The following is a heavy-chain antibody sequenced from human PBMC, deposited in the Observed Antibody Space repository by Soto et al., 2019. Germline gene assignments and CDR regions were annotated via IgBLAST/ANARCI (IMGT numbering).Heavy chain of an antibody. Sequence: PSETLSLTCSVSGGSIFGYYWSWIRQPPGKGLEWIGYVYYTGSTTYNPSLKSRVTMSVDTSKNQFSLKLNSVTAAATAMYYCARNVPPRWLQFGFWGQGALVTVSS. CDR2: VYYTGST. D-gene: IGHD3-16*01. J-gene: IGHJ4*02. V-gene: IGHV4-59*01. CDR3: ARNVPPRWLQFGF. CDR1: GGSIFGYY.